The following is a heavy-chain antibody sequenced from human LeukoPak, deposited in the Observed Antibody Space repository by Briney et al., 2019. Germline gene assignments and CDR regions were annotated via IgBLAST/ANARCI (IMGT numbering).Heavy chain of an antibody. CDR1: GFTFSSYS. V-gene: IGHV3-48*02. J-gene: IGHJ4*02. CDR3: ARDRVGVTSDYFDF. CDR2: ISSSSSTI. Sequence: SGGSLRLSCAASGFTFSSYSMNWVRQVPGRGLEWVSYISSSSSTIYYADSVRGRFTISRDNAKNSLYLQMNSLRDEDTAVYYCARDRVGVTSDYFDFWGLGTLVTVSS. D-gene: IGHD1-26*01.